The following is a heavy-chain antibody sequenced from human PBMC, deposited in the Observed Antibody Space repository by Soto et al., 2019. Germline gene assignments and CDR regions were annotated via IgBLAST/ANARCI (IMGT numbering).Heavy chain of an antibody. D-gene: IGHD3-16*01. CDR1: GFTFSSYS. Sequence: EVQLVESGGGLVQPGGSLRLSCAASGFTFSSYSMNWVRQAPGKGLEWVSYISSSSSNIYYADSVKGRFTISRDNAKNSLYLKMNSLRDEDTAVYYCARAEITGYNWFDPWGQGTLVTVSS. CDR2: ISSSSSNI. J-gene: IGHJ5*02. V-gene: IGHV3-48*02. CDR3: ARAEITGYNWFDP.